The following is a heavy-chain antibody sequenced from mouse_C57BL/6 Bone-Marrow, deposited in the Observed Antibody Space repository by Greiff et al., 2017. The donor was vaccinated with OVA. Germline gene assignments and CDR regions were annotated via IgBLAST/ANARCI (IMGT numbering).Heavy chain of an antibody. CDR1: GYTFTSYG. D-gene: IGHD2-1*01. CDR2: IYPRSGNT. Sequence: QVQLKESGAELSRPGASVKLSCKASGYTFTSYGISWVKQRTGQGLEWIGEIYPRSGNTYYNEKFKGKATLTADKSSSTAYMELRSLTSEDSAVYFCARGGAYGNYVHWYFDVWGTGTTVTVSS. CDR3: ARGGAYGNYVHWYFDV. J-gene: IGHJ1*03. V-gene: IGHV1-81*01.